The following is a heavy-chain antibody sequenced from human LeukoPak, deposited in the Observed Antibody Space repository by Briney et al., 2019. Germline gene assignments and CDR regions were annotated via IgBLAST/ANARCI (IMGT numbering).Heavy chain of an antibody. V-gene: IGHV3-64*01. CDR3: ASDLASERGSSGYFDY. D-gene: IGHD3-22*01. CDR2: ISSNGGST. CDR1: GFTFSSYA. J-gene: IGHJ4*02. Sequence: PGGSLRLSCAASGFTFSSYAMHWVRQAPGKGLEYVSAISSNGGSTYYANSVKGRFTISRDNSKNTLYLQMGSLRAEDMAVYYCASDLASERGSSGYFDYWGQGTLVTVSS.